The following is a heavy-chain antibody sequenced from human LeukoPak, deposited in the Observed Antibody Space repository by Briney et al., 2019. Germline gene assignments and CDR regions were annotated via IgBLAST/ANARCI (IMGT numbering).Heavy chain of an antibody. V-gene: IGHV1-46*01. CDR1: GYTFTSYY. J-gene: IGHJ4*02. Sequence: ASVKVSCKASGYTFTSYYVHWVRQAPGQGLEWMGIINPSGGSTSYAQKFQGRVTMTRDTSTSTVYMELSSLRSEDTAVYYCARSPVGGGYDYDSVYFDYWGQGTLVTVSS. D-gene: IGHD5-12*01. CDR3: ARSPVGGGYDYDSVYFDY. CDR2: INPSGGST.